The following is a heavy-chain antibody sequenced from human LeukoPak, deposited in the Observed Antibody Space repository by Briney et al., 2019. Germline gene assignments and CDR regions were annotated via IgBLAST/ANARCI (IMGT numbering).Heavy chain of an antibody. CDR2: ISGNGGST. CDR1: GFTFSVYA. Sequence: GGSLRLSCAASGFTFSVYAMTWVRQAPGKGLEWVSSISGNGGSTYYADSVKGRFTISRDNAKNSLYLQMNSLRAEDTAVYYCARFLREVGSDWGQGTLVTVSS. J-gene: IGHJ4*02. V-gene: IGHV3-23*01. CDR3: ARFLREVGSD. D-gene: IGHD1-26*01.